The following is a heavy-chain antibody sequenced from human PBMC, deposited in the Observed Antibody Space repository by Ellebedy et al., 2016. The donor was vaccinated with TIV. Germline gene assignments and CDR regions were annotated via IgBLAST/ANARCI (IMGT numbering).Heavy chain of an antibody. CDR2: VSPYDGNT. J-gene: IGHJ4*02. CDR3: ARGVRYGSGRWPLDY. D-gene: IGHD4-23*01. Sequence: AASVKVSCKASGYTFSSYGICWVRQAPGQGLEWMGWVSPYDGNTNYAQKFQGRVTMTIDTSTSTGYMELRSLRSDDTAVYFCARGVRYGSGRWPLDYWGQGTLVTVSS. CDR1: GYTFSSYG. V-gene: IGHV1-18*01.